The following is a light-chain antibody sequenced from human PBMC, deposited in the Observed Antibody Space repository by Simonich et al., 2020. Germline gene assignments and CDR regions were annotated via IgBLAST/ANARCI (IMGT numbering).Light chain of an antibody. V-gene: IGKV4-1*01. CDR3: QQYYSTPIT. Sequence: DIVMTQSPDSLAVSLGERATINCKSSQSVLYSSNKKNYLAWYQQNPGQPPKLLIYWASTRESGVPDRFSGSGSGTDFTLTISSLQAEDVAVYYCQQYYSTPITFGQGTRLEIK. CDR1: QSVLYSSNKKNY. CDR2: WAS. J-gene: IGKJ5*01.